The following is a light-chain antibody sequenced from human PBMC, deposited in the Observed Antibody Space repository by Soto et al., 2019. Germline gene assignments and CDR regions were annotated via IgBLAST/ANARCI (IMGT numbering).Light chain of an antibody. Sequence: QSALTQPPSASGSPGQSVTISCTGTSSDVGGYNYVSWYQQHPGKAPKLMIYEVSKRPSGVPDRFSGSKSGNTASLTVSGLQAEDEAEYYCSSYAGSSNFVLFGGGTKLTVL. CDR1: SSDVGGYNY. V-gene: IGLV2-8*01. J-gene: IGLJ2*01. CDR3: SSYAGSSNFVL. CDR2: EVS.